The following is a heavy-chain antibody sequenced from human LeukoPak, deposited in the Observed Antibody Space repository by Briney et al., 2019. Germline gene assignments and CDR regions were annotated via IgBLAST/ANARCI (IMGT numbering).Heavy chain of an antibody. D-gene: IGHD3-10*01. J-gene: IGHJ4*02. Sequence: PGGSLRLSCAASVFTFSSYSMNWVRQAPGKGLEWVSSISSSRSYIYYTDSVKGRFTISRDNAKNSLYLQMNSLRAEDTAVYYCASSVDYWGQGTLVTVSS. V-gene: IGHV3-21*01. CDR2: ISSSRSYI. CDR3: ASSVDY. CDR1: VFTFSSYS.